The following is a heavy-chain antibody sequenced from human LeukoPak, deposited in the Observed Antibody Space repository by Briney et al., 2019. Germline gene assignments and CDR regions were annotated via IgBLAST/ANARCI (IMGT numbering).Heavy chain of an antibody. CDR1: GLTFDTYA. Sequence: GGSLRLSCAASGLTFDTYAMHWVRQAPGKGLEWVAVISYDGRNKYYADSVKGRFTISRDNSKSTLYLQMNSLRTEDTAVYYCARVLYSSGWYGLSDYWGQGTLVTVSS. CDR3: ARVLYSSGWYGLSDY. D-gene: IGHD6-19*01. V-gene: IGHV3-30*04. J-gene: IGHJ4*02. CDR2: ISYDGRNK.